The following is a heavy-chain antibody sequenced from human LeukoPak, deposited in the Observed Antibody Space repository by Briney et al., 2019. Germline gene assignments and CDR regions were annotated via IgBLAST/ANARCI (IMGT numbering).Heavy chain of an antibody. D-gene: IGHD1-26*01. CDR2: INPDSGSS. J-gene: IGHJ3*02. CDR3: ARPSGSYVLLDAFDI. CDR1: GYTFTAYY. Sequence: ASVKVSCKASGYTFTAYYIHWVRQAPGQGLEYLGWINPDSGSSNYAQKFQGRVIMTRDTSIRTVYMEMSRLRSDDTAVYYCARPSGSYVLLDAFDIWGQGTTVTVSS. V-gene: IGHV1-2*02.